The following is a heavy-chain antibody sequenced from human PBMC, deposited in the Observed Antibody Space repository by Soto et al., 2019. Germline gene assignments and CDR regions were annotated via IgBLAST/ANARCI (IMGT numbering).Heavy chain of an antibody. D-gene: IGHD5-18*01. J-gene: IGHJ4*02. V-gene: IGHV1-69*01. CDR1: GGTFSSYA. CDR2: IIPIFGTA. CDR3: ARDRNRYSYAQPHTFDY. Sequence: QVQLVQSGAEVKKPGSSVKVSCKASGGTFSSYAISWVRQAPGQGLEWMGGIIPIFGTANYAQKFQGRVTITADESTSRAYMELSSLRSEDTAVYYCARDRNRYSYAQPHTFDYWGQGTLVTVSS.